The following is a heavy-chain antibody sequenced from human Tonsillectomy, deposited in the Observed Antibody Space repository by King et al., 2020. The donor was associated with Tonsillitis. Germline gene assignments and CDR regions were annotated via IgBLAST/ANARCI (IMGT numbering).Heavy chain of an antibody. CDR3: AKGIVGMITPFDD. CDR1: GFMFDDFS. V-gene: IGHV3-9*01. J-gene: IGHJ4*02. Sequence: VQLVESGGGLVHPGGSLRLSCAAPGFMFDDFSMHLVRQAPGKGLEGVSGINWGGGSIGYTDSVKGRLTISRDNAKNYLFLQMNSLRAEDTALYYCAKGIVGMITPFDDWGQGTLVTVSS. CDR2: INWGGGSI. D-gene: IGHD3-16*01.